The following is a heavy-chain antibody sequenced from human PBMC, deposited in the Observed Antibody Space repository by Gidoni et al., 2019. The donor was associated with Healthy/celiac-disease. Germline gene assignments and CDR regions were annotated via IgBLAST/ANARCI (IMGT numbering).Heavy chain of an antibody. J-gene: IGHJ4*02. CDR3: AEWELGN. CDR2: ISWDGGIT. V-gene: IGHV3-43*01. CDR1: GFTFDDYT. Sequence: EVQLVESGGVVVQPGGSLRLSCAASGFTFDDYTMHGVRQAPGKGLEWVSLISWDGGITYYADSVKGRFTISRDNSKNSLYLQMNSLRTEDTALYYCAEWELGNWGQGTLVTVSS. D-gene: IGHD1-26*01.